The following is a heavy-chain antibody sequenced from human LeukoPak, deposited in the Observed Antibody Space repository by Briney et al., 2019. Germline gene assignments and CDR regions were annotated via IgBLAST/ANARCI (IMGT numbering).Heavy chain of an antibody. Sequence: GGSLRLSCAASGFTFSSYSMNWVRQAPGKGLEWVSSISSSSSYIYYADSVKGRFTISRDNAKNSLYLQMNSLRAEDAAVYYCVRDDRDMTTVTTLDYWGQGTLVTVSS. CDR1: GFTFSSYS. D-gene: IGHD4-11*01. V-gene: IGHV3-21*01. CDR2: ISSSSSYI. J-gene: IGHJ4*02. CDR3: VRDDRDMTTVTTLDY.